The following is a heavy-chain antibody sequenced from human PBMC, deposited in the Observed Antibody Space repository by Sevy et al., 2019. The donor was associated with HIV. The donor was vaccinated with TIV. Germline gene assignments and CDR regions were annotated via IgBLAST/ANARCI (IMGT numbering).Heavy chain of an antibody. J-gene: IGHJ4*02. Sequence: GGSLRLSCTASGFPFSSYEMNWVRQAPGKGLEWVSYITNSGTTKYYSDFVRGRLTISRDNARNSLHLQMNSLRAEDTAVYYCARDLPPSATTVAHFDCWGQGTLVTVSS. V-gene: IGHV3-48*03. CDR3: ARDLPPSATTVAHFDC. CDR2: ITNSGTTK. D-gene: IGHD4-17*01. CDR1: GFPFSSYE.